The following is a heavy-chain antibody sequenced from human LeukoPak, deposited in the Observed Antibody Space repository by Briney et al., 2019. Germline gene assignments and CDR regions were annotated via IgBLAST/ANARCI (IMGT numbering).Heavy chain of an antibody. D-gene: IGHD4-17*01. CDR3: TTPQRGDYGDYVSYYYGMDL. J-gene: IGHJ6*01. V-gene: IGHV3-15*01. CDR2: IKSKTDGGTT. CDR1: GFTLSNAQ. Sequence: GGSLTLLCAASGFTLSNAQMSWARQAPGKGLEWVGRIKSKTDGGTTDYAAPVKGRFTISRDDSKNTLYLQMKRLKTEDTAVYYCTTPQRGDYGDYVSYYYGMDLWRRVTTVTVSS.